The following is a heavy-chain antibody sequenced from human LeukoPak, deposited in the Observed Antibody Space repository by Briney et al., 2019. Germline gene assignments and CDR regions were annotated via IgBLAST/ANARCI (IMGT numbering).Heavy chain of an antibody. CDR2: IYYSGST. CDR3: ARDRRYNWNLDAFDI. D-gene: IGHD1-7*01. J-gene: IGHJ3*02. CDR1: SGSISSYY. V-gene: IGHV4-59*01. Sequence: PSETLSLTCTVSSGSISSYYWSWIRQPPGKGLEWIGYIYYSGSTNYNPSLKSRVTISVDTSKNQFSLKLSSVTAADTAVYYCARDRRYNWNLDAFDIWGQGTMVTVSS.